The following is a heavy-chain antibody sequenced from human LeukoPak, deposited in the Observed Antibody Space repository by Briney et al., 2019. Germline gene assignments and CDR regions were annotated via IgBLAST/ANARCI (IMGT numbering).Heavy chain of an antibody. Sequence: HPGGSLRLSCAASGFTFSSYAMSWVRQAPGKGLEWVSAISGSGGSTYYADSVKGRFTISRDNSKNTLYLQMNSLRAEDTAVYYCARPAYCGGDCYFDYWGQGTLVTVSS. CDR1: GFTFSSYA. CDR2: ISGSGGST. V-gene: IGHV3-23*01. D-gene: IGHD2-21*02. J-gene: IGHJ4*03. CDR3: ARPAYCGGDCYFDY.